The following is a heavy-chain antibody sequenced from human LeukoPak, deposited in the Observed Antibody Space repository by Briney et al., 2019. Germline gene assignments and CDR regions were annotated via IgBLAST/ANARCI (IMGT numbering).Heavy chain of an antibody. CDR1: GFSLNTSGMC. Sequence: ESGPALVKPTQTFSLTCTYSGFSLNTSGMCVSWIRQPPGKALEWLARIDWDDDKYYSTSLKARLTISKDTSKNQVVLTMTNMDPADTATYYCARMTYYDIGRGLVYWGQGTLVTVSS. J-gene: IGHJ4*02. D-gene: IGHD3-3*01. CDR2: IDWDDDK. V-gene: IGHV2-70*11. CDR3: ARMTYYDIGRGLVY.